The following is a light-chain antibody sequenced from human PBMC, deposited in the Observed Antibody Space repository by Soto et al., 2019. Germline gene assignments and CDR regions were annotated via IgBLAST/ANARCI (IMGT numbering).Light chain of an antibody. CDR3: AAWDDSLNGWV. CDR2: SNN. V-gene: IGLV1-44*01. Sequence: QPVLPQPPSASGAPGPRGTLSCSGSSSSLGINTVNWYQLLPGPAPKLLIYSNNPRPSGVPDRFSGSKSGTSASLAISGLQSEDEADYYCAAWDDSLNGWVFGGGTKLTV. CDR1: SSSLGINT. J-gene: IGLJ3*02.